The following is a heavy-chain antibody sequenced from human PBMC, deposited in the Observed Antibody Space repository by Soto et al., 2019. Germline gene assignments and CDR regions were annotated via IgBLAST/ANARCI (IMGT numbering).Heavy chain of an antibody. D-gene: IGHD3-3*01. V-gene: IGHV3-30*18. J-gene: IGHJ4*02. CDR1: GFTFSSYG. Sequence: GGSLRLSCAASGFTFSSYGMHWVRQAPGKGLEWVAVISYDGSNKYYADSVKGRFTISRDNSKNTLYLQMNSLRTEDTAVYYCAKGIESFGMYYFDYWGQGT. CDR3: AKGIESFGMYYFDY. CDR2: ISYDGSNK.